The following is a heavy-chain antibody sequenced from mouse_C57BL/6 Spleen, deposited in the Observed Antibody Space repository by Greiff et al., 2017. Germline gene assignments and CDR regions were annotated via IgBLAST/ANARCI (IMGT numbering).Heavy chain of an antibody. V-gene: IGHV1-81*01. J-gene: IGHJ3*01. CDR1: GYTFTSYG. D-gene: IGHD3-2*02. CDR2: IYPRSGNT. Sequence: QVQLQQSGAELARPGASVKLSCKASGYTFTSYGISWVKQRTGQGLEWIGEIYPRSGNTYYNEKFKGKATLTADKSSSTAYMELRSLTSEDSAVYFCARSETAQAAWLAYWGQGTLVTVSA. CDR3: ARSETAQAAWLAY.